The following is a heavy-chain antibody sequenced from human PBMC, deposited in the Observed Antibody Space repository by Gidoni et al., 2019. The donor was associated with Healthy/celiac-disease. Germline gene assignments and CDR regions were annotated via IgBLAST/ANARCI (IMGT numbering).Heavy chain of an antibody. Sequence: QVQLQESGPGLVKPSETLSLTCTVSGGSISSYYWSWIRQPPGKGLEWIGYIYYSGSTNYNPSLKSRVTISVDTSKNQFSLKLSSVTAADTAVYYCARDSPYYYDSSGYGYFDYWGQGTLVTVSS. V-gene: IGHV4-59*01. CDR1: GGSISSYY. J-gene: IGHJ4*02. CDR2: IYYSGST. CDR3: ARDSPYYYDSSGYGYFDY. D-gene: IGHD3-22*01.